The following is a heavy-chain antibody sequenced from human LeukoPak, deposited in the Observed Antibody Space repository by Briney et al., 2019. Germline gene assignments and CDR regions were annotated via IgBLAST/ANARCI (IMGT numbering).Heavy chain of an antibody. Sequence: PGGSLRLSCAASGFTFSDYAMTWVRQAAGKGLEWVSSISDTGRRTYYPDSVKGRFTVSRDDSKKAVYLEMSTLRVEDTAIYFCGRHDSFIPFWGQGTLGTVSS. CDR3: GRHDSFIPF. CDR2: ISDTGRRT. J-gene: IGHJ4*02. V-gene: IGHV3-23*01. CDR1: GFTFSDYA. D-gene: IGHD3-16*02.